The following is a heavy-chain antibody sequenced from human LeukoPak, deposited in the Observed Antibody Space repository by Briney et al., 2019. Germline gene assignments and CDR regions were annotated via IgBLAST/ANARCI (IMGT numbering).Heavy chain of an antibody. CDR1: GFTFSSYS. D-gene: IGHD4-11*01. CDR2: ISSSSGYI. V-gene: IGHV3-21*01. CDR3: ARGRLVSLYYFDF. Sequence: GGSLRLSCAASGFTFSSYSMNWVRQAPGKGLEWLSSISSSSGYIYYADSVKGRFTISRDNAKNSLYLQMNSLRAEDTAIYYCARGRLVSLYYFDFWGQGTLVTVSS. J-gene: IGHJ4*02.